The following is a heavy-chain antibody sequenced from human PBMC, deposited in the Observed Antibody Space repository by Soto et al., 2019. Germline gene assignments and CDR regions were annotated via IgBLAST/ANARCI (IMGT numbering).Heavy chain of an antibody. V-gene: IGHV3-30*03. Sequence: GGSLRLSCGAPGVTFKDYGMHWVRQAPGKGLEWVAVISYDGKQTYYADSVKGRFTISKDKSKRTLFLQMNSLRVDDTAVYYCARSWGYSSYFDFWGQGTLVTVSS. J-gene: IGHJ4*02. D-gene: IGHD5-18*01. CDR1: GVTFKDYG. CDR2: ISYDGKQT. CDR3: ARSWGYSSYFDF.